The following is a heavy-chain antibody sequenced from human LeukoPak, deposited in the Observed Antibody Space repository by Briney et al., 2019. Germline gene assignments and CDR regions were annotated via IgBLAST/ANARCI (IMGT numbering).Heavy chain of an antibody. J-gene: IGHJ4*02. CDR1: GFTFDDYA. Sequence: GRSLRLSCAASGFTFDDYAMHWVRQAPGKGLEWVSGISWNSGSIGYADSVKGRFTISRDNAKNSLYLQMNSLRAEDTALYYCAKSMGPGSAKSSTSTLGDYWGQGTLVTVSS. D-gene: IGHD2-2*01. CDR3: AKSMGPGSAKSSTSTLGDY. CDR2: ISWNSGSI. V-gene: IGHV3-9*01.